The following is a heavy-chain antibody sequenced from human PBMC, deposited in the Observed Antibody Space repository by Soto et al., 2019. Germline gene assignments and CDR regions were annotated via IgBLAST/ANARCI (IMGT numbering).Heavy chain of an antibody. V-gene: IGHV1-18*01. CDR3: ARGRYGDY. CDR2: ISAHNGNT. CDR1: GYDFTTYG. J-gene: IGHJ4*02. Sequence: QVHLVQSGAEVKKSGASVKVSGKGSGYDFTTYGITWVRQAPGQGLEWRAWISAHNGNTDYAQKLQGRVTVTRDTSTSTAYMELRSLRSDDTAVYYCARGRYGDYWGQGALVTVSS. D-gene: IGHD1-1*01.